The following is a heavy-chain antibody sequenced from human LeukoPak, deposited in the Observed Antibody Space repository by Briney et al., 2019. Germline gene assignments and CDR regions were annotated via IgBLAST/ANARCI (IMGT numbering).Heavy chain of an antibody. D-gene: IGHD1-26*01. Sequence: GGSLRLPCEASGFTFNTYAMTWVRQAPGKGLEWVSSISGSGDSTYYADSVKGRFTISRDNSKNTLYLQMNSLRAEDTAVYYCAKLLSGSYYTDYFDYWGQGTLVTVSS. V-gene: IGHV3-23*01. CDR1: GFTFNTYA. J-gene: IGHJ4*02. CDR3: AKLLSGSYYTDYFDY. CDR2: ISGSGDST.